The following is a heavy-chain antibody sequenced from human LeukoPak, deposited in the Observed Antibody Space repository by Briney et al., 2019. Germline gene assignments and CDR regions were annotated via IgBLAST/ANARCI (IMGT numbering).Heavy chain of an antibody. Sequence: GGSLRLSCAASGFTFTKYSMHWVRQTPGKGLEWVSYISSGSTTIYYTDSVKGRFTISRDNAKNSLYLRMNSLRAEDTAAYYCARRESTTMVRGGVDYWGQGTLVTVSS. CDR1: GFTFTKYS. CDR2: ISSGSTTI. V-gene: IGHV3-48*01. J-gene: IGHJ4*02. CDR3: ARRESTTMVRGGVDY. D-gene: IGHD3-10*01.